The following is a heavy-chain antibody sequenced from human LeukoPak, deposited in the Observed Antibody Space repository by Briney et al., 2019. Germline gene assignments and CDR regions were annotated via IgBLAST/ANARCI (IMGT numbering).Heavy chain of an antibody. Sequence: GGSLRLSCAASGFTFSNYWMHWVRQAPGKGLVWVSRINGDGSITSYADSVEGRFTISRDNAKNTLYLQMNSLRAEDTAVYYCARGRVGPTLFDYWGQGTLVTVSS. CDR2: INGDGSIT. J-gene: IGHJ4*02. CDR3: ARGRVGPTLFDY. V-gene: IGHV3-74*01. D-gene: IGHD1-26*01. CDR1: GFTFSNYW.